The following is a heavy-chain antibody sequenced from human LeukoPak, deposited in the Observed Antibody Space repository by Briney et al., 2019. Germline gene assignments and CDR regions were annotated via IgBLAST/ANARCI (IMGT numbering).Heavy chain of an antibody. CDR3: TTDQKAYCGGDCYSDLYYYYYMDV. D-gene: IGHD2-21*01. V-gene: IGHV3-15*01. Sequence: GGSLRLSCAASGFTFSNAWMSWVRQAPGKGLEWVGCIKSKTDGGTTDYAAPVKGRFTISRDDSKDTLYLQMNSLKTEDTAVYYCTTDQKAYCGGDCYSDLYYYYYMDVWGKGTTVTVSS. CDR1: GFTFSNAW. CDR2: IKSKTDGGTT. J-gene: IGHJ6*03.